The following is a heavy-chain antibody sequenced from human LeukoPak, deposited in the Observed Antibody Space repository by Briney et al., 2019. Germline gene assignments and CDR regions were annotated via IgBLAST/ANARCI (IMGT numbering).Heavy chain of an antibody. V-gene: IGHV3-74*01. D-gene: IGHD3-10*01. CDR2: INSDGSST. CDR3: ARARFPAFDI. J-gene: IGHJ3*02. Sequence: GGSLRLSCAASRFTFSSYWMHWVRHAPGKGLVWVSRINSDGSSTTYADSVKGRFTISRDNAKNTLYPQMNSLRVEDTAVYYCARARFPAFDIWGQGTMVTVSS. CDR1: RFTFSSYW.